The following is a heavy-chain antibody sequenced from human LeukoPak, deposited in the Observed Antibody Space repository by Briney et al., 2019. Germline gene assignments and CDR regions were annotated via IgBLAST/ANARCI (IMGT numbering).Heavy chain of an antibody. V-gene: IGHV3-23*01. J-gene: IGHJ6*03. CDR3: AKGDYCSGGSCQTYYYYYYMDV. CDR2: ISGSGGST. Sequence: PGGSLRLSCAASGFTFSSYAMSWVRQAPGKGLEWVSAISGSGGSTYYADSVKGRFTISRDNSKNTLYLQMNSLRAEDTAVYYCAKGDYCSGGSCQTYYYYYYMDVWSKGTTVTVSS. CDR1: GFTFSSYA. D-gene: IGHD2-15*01.